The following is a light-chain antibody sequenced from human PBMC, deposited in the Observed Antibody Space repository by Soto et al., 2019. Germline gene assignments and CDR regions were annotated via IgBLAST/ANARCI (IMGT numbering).Light chain of an antibody. CDR2: GAS. CDR1: QSVSSN. CDR3: QQYNNWPPWT. V-gene: IGKV3-15*01. Sequence: EIVMTQSPATLSVSPRERATLSCRASQSVSSNLAWYQQKPGQAPRLLIYGASTRATGIPARFSGSGSGTEFTLTISSLQSEDFAVYYCQQYNNWPPWTFGQGTKVHIK. J-gene: IGKJ1*01.